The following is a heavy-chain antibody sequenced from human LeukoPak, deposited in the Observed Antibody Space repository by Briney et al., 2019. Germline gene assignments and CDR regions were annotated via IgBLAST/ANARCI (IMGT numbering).Heavy chain of an antibody. D-gene: IGHD3-22*01. CDR1: GYTFTSYD. CDR3: ARGAQYYYDSSGYRP. V-gene: IGHV1-8*01. CDR2: MNPNSGHT. Sequence: ASVKVSCKASGYTFTSYDINWVRQATGQGLEWMGWMNPNSGHTGYAQKFQGRVTMTRNTSISTAYMELSSLRSEDTAVYYCARGAQYYYDSSGYRPWGQGTLATVSS. J-gene: IGHJ5*02.